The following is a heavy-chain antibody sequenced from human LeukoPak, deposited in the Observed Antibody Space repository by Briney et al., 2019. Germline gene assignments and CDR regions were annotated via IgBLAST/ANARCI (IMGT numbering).Heavy chain of an antibody. Sequence: SVKVSCKASGGSSSNYAINWVRQAPGQGLEWMGGIISIFDTADYAQKFQGRVTITADKSTSTVYMELSSLRSEDTAVYYCARAGAVVDNWFDPWGQGTLVTVSS. V-gene: IGHV1-69*06. D-gene: IGHD2-15*01. CDR3: ARAGAVVDNWFDP. CDR1: GGSSSNYA. J-gene: IGHJ5*02. CDR2: IISIFDTA.